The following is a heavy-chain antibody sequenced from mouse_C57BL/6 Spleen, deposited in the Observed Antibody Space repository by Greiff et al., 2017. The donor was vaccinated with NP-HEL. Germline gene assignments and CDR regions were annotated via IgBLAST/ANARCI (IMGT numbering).Heavy chain of an antibody. CDR2: ISSGGDYI. V-gene: IGHV5-9-1*02. D-gene: IGHD1-1*01. J-gene: IGHJ3*01. Sequence: EVQVVESGEGLVKPGGSLKLSCAASGFTFSSYAMSWVRQTPEKRLEWVAYISSGGDYIYYADTVKGRFTISRDNARNTLYLQMSSLKSEDTAMYYCTGNYYGSSGAYWGQGTLVTVSA. CDR3: TGNYYGSSGAY. CDR1: GFTFSSYA.